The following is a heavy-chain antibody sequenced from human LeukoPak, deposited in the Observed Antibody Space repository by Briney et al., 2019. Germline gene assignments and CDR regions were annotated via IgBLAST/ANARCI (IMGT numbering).Heavy chain of an antibody. Sequence: GGSVRLSCAASGYTFNDYYMSWLRQAPGKGRVWVSYISSSGSTIYYADSVKGRFTISRDNAKNPLYLQMNSQRAEDTAVYDCAIFCQDISSWYVPNCFHPWGQEPVVTVSS. CDR3: AIFCQDISSWYVPNCFHP. J-gene: IGHJ5*02. V-gene: IGHV3-11*04. D-gene: IGHD6-13*01. CDR2: ISSSGSTI. CDR1: GYTFNDYY.